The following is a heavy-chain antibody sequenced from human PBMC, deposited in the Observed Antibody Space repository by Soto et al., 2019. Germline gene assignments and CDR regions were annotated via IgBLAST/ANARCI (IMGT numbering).Heavy chain of an antibody. CDR1: GYSISSGYY. CDR3: ATTSGSVPY. J-gene: IGHJ4*02. V-gene: IGHV4-38-2*01. Sequence: SETLSLTCAVSGYSISSGYYWGWIRQPPGKGLEWIGSIYHSGRTYYNPSPKSRLTISLDTSKNQFSLKLTSVTAADTALYFCATTSGSVPYWGQGTLVTVS. CDR2: IYHSGRT. D-gene: IGHD1-26*01.